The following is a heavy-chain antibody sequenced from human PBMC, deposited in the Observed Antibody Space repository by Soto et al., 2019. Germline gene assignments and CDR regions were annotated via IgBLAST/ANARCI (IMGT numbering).Heavy chain of an antibody. CDR1: GYTFTGYY. J-gene: IGHJ5*02. CDR2: INPNSGDT. V-gene: IGHV1-2*02. CDR3: ARGIVVRGQGWFDP. Sequence: ASVKVSCKASGYTFTGYYIHWVRQAPGQGLEWMGWINPNSGDTNLAQKFQGRVTMTRDTSISTTYMELSRLASDDTAAYFCARGIVVRGQGWFDPWGQGTLVTVSS. D-gene: IGHD2-15*01.